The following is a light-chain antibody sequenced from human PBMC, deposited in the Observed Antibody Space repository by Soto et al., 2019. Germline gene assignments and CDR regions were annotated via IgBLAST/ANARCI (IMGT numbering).Light chain of an antibody. CDR3: QKYNSVPFT. CDR2: AAS. Sequence: GARVTITCRASQAIRNNLAWYQQKPGKVPKVLIYAASTLQSGVPSRFSGSGSGTDFTLTINSLQPEDVATYYCQKYNSVPFTFGPGTKVDIK. J-gene: IGKJ3*01. CDR1: QAIRNN. V-gene: IGKV1-27*01.